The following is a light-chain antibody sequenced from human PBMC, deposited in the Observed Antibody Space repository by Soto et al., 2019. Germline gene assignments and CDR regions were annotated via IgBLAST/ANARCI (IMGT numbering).Light chain of an antibody. CDR2: DAS. CDR1: QDIANW. CDR3: QQFYNLPLT. V-gene: IGKV1-33*01. J-gene: IGKJ4*01. Sequence: EIQMTQSPSSLSASVGDRVTITCQASQDIANWLNWYQQKPGKAPELLIYDASSLKTGVPSRFSGSVSGTDFTFTISSLQPEDIATYFCQQFYNLPLTFGGGTRVQIK.